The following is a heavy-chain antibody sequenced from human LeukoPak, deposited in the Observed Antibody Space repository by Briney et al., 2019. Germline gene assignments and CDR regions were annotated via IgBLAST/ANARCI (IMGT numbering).Heavy chain of an antibody. V-gene: IGHV1-18*01. Sequence: ASVKVSCKASGYTFTSYGISWVRQAPGQGLEWMGWISAYNGNTNCAQKLQGRVTMTTDTSTSTAYMELRSLRSDDTAVYYCARAADYDFWSGFPDYWGQGTLVTVSS. D-gene: IGHD3-3*01. CDR1: GYTFTSYG. J-gene: IGHJ4*02. CDR3: ARAADYDFWSGFPDY. CDR2: ISAYNGNT.